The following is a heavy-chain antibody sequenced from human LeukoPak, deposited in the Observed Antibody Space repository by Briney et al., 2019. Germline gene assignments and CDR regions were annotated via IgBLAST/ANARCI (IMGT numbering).Heavy chain of an antibody. CDR1: GHSIINSFY. D-gene: IGHD3-16*01. Sequence: PSETLSLTCTVSGHSIINSFYWGWIRQPPGKGLEWIGSIYHTGATYYNPSLKSRVTISLDTSKNQFSLKLSSITAADTAVYYCARDYWGAYYFDYWGQGTLVTVSS. J-gene: IGHJ4*02. CDR3: ARDYWGAYYFDY. V-gene: IGHV4-38-2*02. CDR2: IYHTGAT.